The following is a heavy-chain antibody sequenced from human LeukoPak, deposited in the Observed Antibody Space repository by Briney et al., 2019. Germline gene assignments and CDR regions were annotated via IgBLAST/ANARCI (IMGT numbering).Heavy chain of an antibody. Sequence: SVKVSCKASGFTFTSSAMQWVRQARGQRLEWIGWIVVGSGNTNYAQKFQERVTITRDMSASTAYMELSSLRSEDTAVYYCAAGLFYDSSGYYYDYYYYYMDVWGKGTTVTVSS. V-gene: IGHV1-58*02. J-gene: IGHJ6*03. CDR3: AAGLFYDSSGYYYDYYYYYMDV. CDR1: GFTFTSSA. CDR2: IVVGSGNT. D-gene: IGHD3-22*01.